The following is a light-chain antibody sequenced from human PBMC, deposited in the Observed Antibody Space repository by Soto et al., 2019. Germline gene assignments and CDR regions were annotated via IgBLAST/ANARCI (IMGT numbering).Light chain of an antibody. CDR3: AVWDDILNGYV. CDR2: SNN. V-gene: IGLV1-44*01. CDR1: SSNIGSNT. J-gene: IGLJ1*01. Sequence: QSVLTQPPSASGTPGQRVTISCSGSSSNIGSNTVNWYQHLPRAAPKLLIQSNNQRPSGVPDRFSGSQSGTSASLAISGLQSEDEADYYCAVWDDILNGYVFGTGTKVTVL.